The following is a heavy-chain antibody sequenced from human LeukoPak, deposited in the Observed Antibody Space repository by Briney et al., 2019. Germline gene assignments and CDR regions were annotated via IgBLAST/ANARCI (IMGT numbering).Heavy chain of an antibody. CDR1: GYSISSGYY. V-gene: IGHV4-38-2*02. CDR2: IYYSGST. CDR3: ARRSMITFGGVIQGYYFDY. Sequence: PSETLSLTCTASGYSISSGYYWGWIRQPPGKGLEWIGRIYYSGSTYYNPSLKSRVTISVDTSKNQFSLKLSSVTAADTAVYYCARRSMITFGGVIQGYYFDYWGQGTLVTVSS. D-gene: IGHD3-16*01. J-gene: IGHJ4*02.